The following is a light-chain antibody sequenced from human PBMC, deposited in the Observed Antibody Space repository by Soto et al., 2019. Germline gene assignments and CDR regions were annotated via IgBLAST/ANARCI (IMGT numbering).Light chain of an antibody. CDR3: SSYTSYSTWV. CDR1: SSDVGNHNY. Sequence: QSALTQPASVSGSPGQSITISCTGTSSDVGNHNYVSWYQQHPGTAPKLMIYEATNRPSGVSNRFSGSKSGNTASLTISGLQAEDEGDYYCSSYTSYSTWVFGGGTKLTVL. V-gene: IGLV2-14*01. J-gene: IGLJ3*02. CDR2: EAT.